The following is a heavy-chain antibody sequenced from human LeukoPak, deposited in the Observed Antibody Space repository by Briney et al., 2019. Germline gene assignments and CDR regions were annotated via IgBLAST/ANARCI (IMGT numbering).Heavy chain of an antibody. CDR2: ISYDGGNE. Sequence: GGSLRLSCAASGFTLSTHAMHWVRQAPGKGLGWMAVISYDGGNEDYADSVKGRFTISRNTSKNTLYLHMNSLRVEDTAVYYCARGTLLDKDAFDIWGQGTMVTVSS. V-gene: IGHV3-30-3*01. J-gene: IGHJ3*02. CDR1: GFTLSTHA. CDR3: ARGTLLDKDAFDI.